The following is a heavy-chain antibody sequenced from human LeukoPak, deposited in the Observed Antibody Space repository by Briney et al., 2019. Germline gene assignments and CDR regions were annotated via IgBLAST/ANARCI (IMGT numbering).Heavy chain of an antibody. CDR3: AALPYGSGSYYNGQDFDY. J-gene: IGHJ4*02. CDR1: GFTFTSSA. Sequence: ASVKVSCKASGFTFTSSAMQWVRQARGQRLEWIGWIVVGSGNTNYAQKFQERVTITRDMSTSTAYMELSSLRSEDTAVYYCAALPYGSGSYYNGQDFDYWGQGTLVTVSS. V-gene: IGHV1-58*02. D-gene: IGHD3-10*01. CDR2: IVVGSGNT.